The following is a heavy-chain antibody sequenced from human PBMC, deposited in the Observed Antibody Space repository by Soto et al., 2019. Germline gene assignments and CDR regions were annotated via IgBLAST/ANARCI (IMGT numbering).Heavy chain of an antibody. Sequence: PSETLSLTCTVSGGSIRSSSYYWGWIRQPPGKGLEWIGSIYYRGNTYYNPSLKSRVTISVDTSKNQFSLKLSSVTAADTAVYYCAIEGGGYRSGGSSQVDYWGQGTLVTVS. J-gene: IGHJ4*02. CDR1: GGSIRSSSYY. CDR2: IYYRGNT. D-gene: IGHD2-15*01. CDR3: AIEGGGYRSGGSSQVDY. V-gene: IGHV4-39*01.